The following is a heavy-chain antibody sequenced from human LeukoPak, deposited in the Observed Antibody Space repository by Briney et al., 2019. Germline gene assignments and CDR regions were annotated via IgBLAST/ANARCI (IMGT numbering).Heavy chain of an antibody. J-gene: IGHJ5*02. D-gene: IGHD3-22*01. Sequence: PGGSLRLSCAASGFTVSSNCMSWVRQAPGKGLEWVSVIYSGGSTYYADSVKGRFTISRDNSKNTLYLQMNSLRAEDTAVYYCARMHYYDSSGLNWSDPWGQGTLVTVSS. CDR1: GFTVSSNC. CDR3: ARMHYYDSSGLNWSDP. V-gene: IGHV3-53*01. CDR2: IYSGGST.